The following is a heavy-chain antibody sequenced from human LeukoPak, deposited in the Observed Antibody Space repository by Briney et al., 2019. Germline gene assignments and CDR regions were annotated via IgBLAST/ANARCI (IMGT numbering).Heavy chain of an antibody. V-gene: IGHV1-69*04. J-gene: IGHJ3*02. D-gene: IGHD3-22*01. CDR1: GCTFRSYA. CDR2: IIPILGIA. CDR3: AKNYYDSSGYLAFAFDI. Sequence: SVKVSCKASGCTFRSYAISWVRQAPGQGLEWMGRIIPILGIANYAQKFQGRVTITADQSTSTAYMELSSLRSEDTAVYYCAKNYYDSSGYLAFAFDIWGQGTMVTVSS.